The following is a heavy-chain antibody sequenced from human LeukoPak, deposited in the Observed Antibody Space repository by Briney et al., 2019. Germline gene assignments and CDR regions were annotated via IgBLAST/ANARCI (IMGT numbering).Heavy chain of an antibody. J-gene: IGHJ4*02. CDR3: ARDSKRVGATRVFLEERDY. CDR1: GYTFTSYY. D-gene: IGHD1-26*01. V-gene: IGHV1-46*01. Sequence: VKVSCKXSGYTFTSYYMHWVRQAPGQGLEWMGIINPSGGSTSYAQKFQGRVTMTRDTSTSTVYMELSSLRSEDTAVYYCARDSKRVGATRVFLEERDYWGQGTLVTVSS. CDR2: INPSGGST.